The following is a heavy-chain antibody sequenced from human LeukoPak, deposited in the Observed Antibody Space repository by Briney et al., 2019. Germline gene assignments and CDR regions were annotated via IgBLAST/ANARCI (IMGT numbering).Heavy chain of an antibody. CDR2: IWYDGSNK. D-gene: IGHD3-9*01. V-gene: IGHV3-33*01. CDR3: ARATNYDTLTGYVGNFDY. Sequence: GGSLRLSCAASGFTFSSYGMHWVRQAPGKGLEWVAVIWYDGSNKYYADSMKGRFTISRDNSKNTLYLQMNSLRAEDTAVYYCARATNYDTLTGYVGNFDYWGQGTLVTVSS. J-gene: IGHJ4*02. CDR1: GFTFSSYG.